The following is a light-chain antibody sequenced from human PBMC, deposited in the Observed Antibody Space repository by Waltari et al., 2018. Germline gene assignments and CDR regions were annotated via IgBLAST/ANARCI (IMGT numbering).Light chain of an antibody. CDR3: MQALQNPPT. J-gene: IGKJ2*01. CDR2: LGF. Sequence: DVAMTQSPLSLPVRLGEPASISCSSNQSLLHRTGNNYLDWYLQKPGRSPHLLIYLGFNRASGVPDRFSGSRSGTDFTLKISRVEAEDVGLYYCMQALQNPPTFGRGTRVEI. V-gene: IGKV2-28*01. CDR1: QSLLHRTGNNY.